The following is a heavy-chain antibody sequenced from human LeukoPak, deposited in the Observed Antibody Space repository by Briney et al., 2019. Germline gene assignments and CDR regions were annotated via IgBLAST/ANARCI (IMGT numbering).Heavy chain of an antibody. CDR2: INHSEST. CDR3: ARRRVRGVRSHTWFDP. V-gene: IGHV4-34*01. J-gene: IGHJ5*02. CDR1: GGSFSGYY. Sequence: SETLSLTCAVYGGSFSGYYWSWIRQPPGNGLEWIGEINHSESTNDNPSLKRRVTISVDTSNNQFTLQLSSVTAEETAVYYCARRRVRGVRSHTWFDPWGQATLVTVSS. D-gene: IGHD3-10*01.